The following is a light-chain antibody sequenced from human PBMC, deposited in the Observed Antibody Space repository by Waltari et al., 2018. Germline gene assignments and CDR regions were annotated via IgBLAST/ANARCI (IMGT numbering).Light chain of an antibody. J-gene: IGKJ2*01. Sequence: VLTQSPGTLSLSPGERATLSCRASQSLTKRYLAWYQQKPGQAPRLLIYGASSRAAGIPERFSGGGSGTDFTLTISRLEPEDFAVYYCQQYGSSVLYTFGQGTKLEIK. CDR2: GAS. V-gene: IGKV3-20*01. CDR3: QQYGSSVLYT. CDR1: QSLTKRY.